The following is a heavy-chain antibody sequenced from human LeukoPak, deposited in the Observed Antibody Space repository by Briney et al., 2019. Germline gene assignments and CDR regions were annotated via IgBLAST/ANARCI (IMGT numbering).Heavy chain of an antibody. CDR2: IIPIFGTA. CDR3: ARGTLYDSSGYPFDY. J-gene: IGHJ4*02. D-gene: IGHD3-22*01. CDR1: GGTFSSYA. Sequence: SVKVSCKASGGTFSSYAISWVRQSPGQGLEWMGGIIPIFGTANYAQKFQGRVTITTDESTSTAYMELSSLRSEDTAVYYCARGTLYDSSGYPFDYWGQGTLVTVSS. V-gene: IGHV1-69*05.